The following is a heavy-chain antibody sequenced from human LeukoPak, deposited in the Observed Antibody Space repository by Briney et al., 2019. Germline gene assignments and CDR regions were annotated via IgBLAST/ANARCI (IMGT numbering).Heavy chain of an antibody. Sequence: GGSLRLSCAASGFTLSDHYVDWVRQAPGKGLEWVSAISGDGGNTYYADSVKGRFTISRDNSKNTLYLQMNSLRAEDTAVYYCAKEGDFWSGYYIRWGQGTLVTVSS. CDR1: GFTLSDHY. D-gene: IGHD3-3*01. CDR3: AKEGDFWSGYYIR. V-gene: IGHV3-23*01. CDR2: ISGDGGNT. J-gene: IGHJ4*02.